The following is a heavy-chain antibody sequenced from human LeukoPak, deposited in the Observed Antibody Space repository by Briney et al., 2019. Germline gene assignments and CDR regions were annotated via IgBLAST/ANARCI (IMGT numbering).Heavy chain of an antibody. Sequence: SQTLSLTCTVSGGSISSGDYYWSWIRQPPGKGLEWIGYIYYSGSTYYNPSLKSRVTISVDTSKNQFSLKLSSVTAADTAVYYCARGAIVVVPAANNWFDPWGQGTLVTDSS. CDR2: IYYSGST. V-gene: IGHV4-30-4*08. CDR3: ARGAIVVVPAANNWFDP. J-gene: IGHJ5*02. CDR1: GGSISSGDYY. D-gene: IGHD2-2*01.